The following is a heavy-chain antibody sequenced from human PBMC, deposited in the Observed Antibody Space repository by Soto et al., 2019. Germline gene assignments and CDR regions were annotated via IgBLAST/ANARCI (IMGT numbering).Heavy chain of an antibody. CDR1: GDSVSSNSAA. CDR2: TYYRSKWYN. Sequence: SQTLSLTCAISGDSVSSNSAAWNWIRQSPSRGLEWLGRTYYRSKWYNDYAVSVKSRITINLDTSKNQFSLQLNSVTPEDTAVYYCARDFAGASGDGYNLVSYYYYGMDVWGQGTTVTVSS. J-gene: IGHJ6*02. D-gene: IGHD5-12*01. CDR3: ARDFAGASGDGYNLVSYYYYGMDV. V-gene: IGHV6-1*01.